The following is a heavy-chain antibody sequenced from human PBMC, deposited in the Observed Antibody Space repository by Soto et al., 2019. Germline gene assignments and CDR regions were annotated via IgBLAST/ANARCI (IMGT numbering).Heavy chain of an antibody. D-gene: IGHD6-19*01. V-gene: IGHV4-39*01. CDR2: IYYSGST. CDR1: GGSISSSSYY. Sequence: SETLSLTCTVSGGSISSSSYYWGWIRQPPGKGLEWIGSIYYSGSTYYNPSLKSRVTISVDTSKNQFSLKLISVTAADTALYYCARRYGWLYFDYWGEGSLVTVSS. CDR3: ARRYGWLYFDY. J-gene: IGHJ4*02.